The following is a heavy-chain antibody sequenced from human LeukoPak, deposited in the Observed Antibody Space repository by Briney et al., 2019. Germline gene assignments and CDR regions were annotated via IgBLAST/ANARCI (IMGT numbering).Heavy chain of an antibody. CDR1: GDSINSYY. J-gene: IGHJ3*02. Sequence: KPSETLSLTCTVSGDSINSYYWTWIRQPPGKGLEWIGYIYYSGSTNYNPSLKSRVTISVDTSKNQFSLRLTSVTAADTAVFYCARARRGEGRIDAFDIWGQGTMVTVSS. CDR3: ARARRGEGRIDAFDI. V-gene: IGHV4-59*01. CDR2: IYYSGST. D-gene: IGHD3-10*01.